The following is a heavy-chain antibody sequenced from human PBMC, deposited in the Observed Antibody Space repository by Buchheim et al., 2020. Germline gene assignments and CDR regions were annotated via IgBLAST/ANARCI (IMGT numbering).Heavy chain of an antibody. Sequence: EVQLVESGGDLVQPGGSLRLSCAAAGFTFSDRYMDWVRQAPGKGLEWVGRIRNKANGYTTEYAASVKGRFTIPRDDSENSLYLQMNSLKTEDTAVYYCAIDLSGSYFQHWGQGTL. J-gene: IGHJ1*01. V-gene: IGHV3-72*01. CDR2: IRNKANGYTT. CDR1: GFTFSDRY. D-gene: IGHD1-26*01. CDR3: AIDLSGSYFQH.